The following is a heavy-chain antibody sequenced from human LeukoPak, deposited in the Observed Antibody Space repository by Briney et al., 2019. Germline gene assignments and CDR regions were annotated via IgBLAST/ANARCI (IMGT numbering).Heavy chain of an antibody. CDR3: AKGLYYYAMDV. CDR2: IGDSGGGT. CDR1: GFTFGNYA. V-gene: IGHV3-23*01. Sequence: GGSLRLSCAASGFTFGNYAMTWVRQAPGKGLDWISAIGDSGGGTYYADSVKGRFTISRDNSQNTLYLQMSSLRAEDTAVYYCAKGLYYYAMDVWGQGTAVTVSS. J-gene: IGHJ6*02.